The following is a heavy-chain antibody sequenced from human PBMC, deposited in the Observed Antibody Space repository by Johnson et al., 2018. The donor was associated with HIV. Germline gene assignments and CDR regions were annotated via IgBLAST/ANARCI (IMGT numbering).Heavy chain of an antibody. CDR2: IRYDGSNK. CDR1: GFTFSNYG. Sequence: QVQLVESGGGVVQPGGSLRLSCAASGFTFSNYGMHWVRQAPGKGLEWVAFIRYDGSNKYYADSVKGRFTISRDNSKNTLYLQMNSLRAEDTAVYYCAKDLGWFSGLDIWGPGTMVTVSS. CDR3: AKDLGWFSGLDI. V-gene: IGHV3-30*02. J-gene: IGHJ3*02. D-gene: IGHD3-3*01.